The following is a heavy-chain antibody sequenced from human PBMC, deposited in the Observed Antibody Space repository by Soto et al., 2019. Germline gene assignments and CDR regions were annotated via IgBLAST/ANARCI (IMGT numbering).Heavy chain of an antibody. CDR3: ARDRRTKGYYDSSGYPYFDY. J-gene: IGHJ4*02. D-gene: IGHD3-22*01. V-gene: IGHV1-69*01. CDR1: GGTFSSYA. Sequence: QVQLVQSGAEVKKPGSSVKVSCKASGGTFSSYAISWVRQAPGQGLEWMGGSIPIFGTANYAQKFQGRVTITADESTSTAYMELSSLRSEDTAVYYCARDRRTKGYYDSSGYPYFDYWGQGTLVTVSS. CDR2: SIPIFGTA.